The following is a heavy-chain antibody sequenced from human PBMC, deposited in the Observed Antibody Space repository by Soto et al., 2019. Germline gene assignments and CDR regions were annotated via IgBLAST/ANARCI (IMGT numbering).Heavy chain of an antibody. J-gene: IGHJ3*02. Sequence: SETLSLTCAVSGGSISSGGYSWGWIRQPPGKGLEWIGYIYHSGSTYYNPSLKSRVTISVDTSKNQFSLKLSSVTAADTAVYYCARARIRGSDYYYDSSGYPHHLSDAFAIWGQGTMVTVSS. CDR3: ARARIRGSDYYYDSSGYPHHLSDAFAI. CDR1: GGSISSGGYS. V-gene: IGHV4-30-2*05. D-gene: IGHD3-22*01. CDR2: IYHSGST.